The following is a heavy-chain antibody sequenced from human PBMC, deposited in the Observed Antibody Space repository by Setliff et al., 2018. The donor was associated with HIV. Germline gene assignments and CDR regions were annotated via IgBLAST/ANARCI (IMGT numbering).Heavy chain of an antibody. J-gene: IGHJ4*02. CDR3: ARSLFGEVY. D-gene: IGHD3-10*01. CDR2: IYYSGST. CDR1: GGSISSSSYY. V-gene: IGHV4-39*01. Sequence: SETLSLTCTVSGGSISSSSYYWGWIRQPPGKGLEWIGSIYYSGSTYHNPSLKSRVTISVDTSKNQFSLKLSSVTSADTAVYYCARSLFGEVYWGQGTLVTVSS.